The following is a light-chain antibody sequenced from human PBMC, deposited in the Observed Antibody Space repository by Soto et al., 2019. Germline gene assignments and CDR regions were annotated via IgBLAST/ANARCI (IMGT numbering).Light chain of an antibody. Sequence: THSPSTLSASVGERVTITFRASQSISSYLNWYQQKPGKAPKLLIYAASSLQSGVPSRFSGSGSGTDFTLTISSLQPEDFATYYCQQSYSTLRTFGQGTKVDIK. CDR2: AAS. CDR3: QQSYSTLRT. V-gene: IGKV1-39*01. CDR1: QSISSY. J-gene: IGKJ1*01.